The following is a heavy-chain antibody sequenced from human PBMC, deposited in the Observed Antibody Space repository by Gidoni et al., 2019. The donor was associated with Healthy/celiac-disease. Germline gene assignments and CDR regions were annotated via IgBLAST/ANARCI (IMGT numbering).Heavy chain of an antibody. CDR3: AKATRKLTTVYGGDY. CDR1: GFTFRSYG. J-gene: IGHJ4*02. Sequence: QVQLVESGGGVVQPGRSLRLSCAASGFTFRSYGMHWVRQAPGKGLEWVAVISYDGSNKYYADSVKGRFTISRDNSKNTLYLQMNSLRAEDTAVYYCAKATRKLTTVYGGDYWGQGTLVTVSS. V-gene: IGHV3-30*18. CDR2: ISYDGSNK. D-gene: IGHD4-17*01.